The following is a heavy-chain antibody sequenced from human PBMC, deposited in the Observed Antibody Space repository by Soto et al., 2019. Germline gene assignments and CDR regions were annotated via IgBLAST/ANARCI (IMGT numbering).Heavy chain of an antibody. J-gene: IGHJ3*02. V-gene: IGHV1-69*12. CDR1: GGTFSSYA. CDR3: AGGDDIAAQENDAFDI. CDR2: IIPIFGTA. Sequence: QVQLVQSGAEVKKPGSSVKVSCKASGGTFSSYAISWVRQAPGQGLEWMGGIIPIFGTANYAQKFQGRVTITADESTSTAYMEMSSLRSEDTAVYYCAGGDDIAAQENDAFDIWGQGTMVTVSS. D-gene: IGHD6-13*01.